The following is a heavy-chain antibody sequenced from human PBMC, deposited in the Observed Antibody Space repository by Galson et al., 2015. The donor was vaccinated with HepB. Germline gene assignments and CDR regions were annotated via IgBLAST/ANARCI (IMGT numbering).Heavy chain of an antibody. CDR1: GFDFRSYA. CDR2: MWYDGSKK. J-gene: IGHJ6*02. Sequence: SLRLSCAASGFDFRSYAMNWVRQAPGKGLEWVAFMWYDGSKKNYADSVKGRFTISRDNAKNKLYLQMNSLRAEDTAVYYCASDHAVGATWGYFYHYGMDVWGQGTTFTVSS. CDR3: ASDHAVGATWGYFYHYGMDV. D-gene: IGHD1-26*01. V-gene: IGHV3-33*01.